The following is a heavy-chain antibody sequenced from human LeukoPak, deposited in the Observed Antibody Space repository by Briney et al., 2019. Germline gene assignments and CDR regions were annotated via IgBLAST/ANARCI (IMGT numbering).Heavy chain of an antibody. CDR2: IYNGVNT. CDR1: GGSVSSGSYY. Sequence: SETLSLTCTVSGGSVSSGSYYWTWLRQPPGKGVEWIAHIYNGVNTNYNPSLKRRVTMSVDTSKNQFSLRLNSVTAADTAVYYCARSRAFNSGAFDPWGQGSLVTVSS. CDR3: ARSRAFNSGAFDP. V-gene: IGHV4-61*01. J-gene: IGHJ5*02. D-gene: IGHD1-26*01.